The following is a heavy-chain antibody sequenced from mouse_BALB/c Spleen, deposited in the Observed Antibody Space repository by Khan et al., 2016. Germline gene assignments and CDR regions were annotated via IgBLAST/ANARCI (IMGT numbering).Heavy chain of an antibody. CDR1: GFTFSSFG. D-gene: IGHD1-1*01. CDR3: ARRGVYYFGSSFHYYAMGY. J-gene: IGHJ4*01. V-gene: IGHV5-17*02. CDR2: ISSVSSSI. Sequence: EVELVESGGGLVQPGGSRKLSCVASGFTFSSFGMHWVRQAPEKGLEWVAYISSVSSSIYYADTVKGRFTISRDNPKNTLFLQMTSLRSEDTAMYYCARRGVYYFGSSFHYYAMGYWGQGTSVTVSS.